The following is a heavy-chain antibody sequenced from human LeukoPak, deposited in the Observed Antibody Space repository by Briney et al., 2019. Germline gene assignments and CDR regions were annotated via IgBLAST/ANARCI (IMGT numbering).Heavy chain of an antibody. D-gene: IGHD3-10*01. CDR3: SFGAPIYYYGMDV. CDR1: GGTFSNYT. Sequence: SVKVSCKASGGTFSNYTISRVRQAPGQGREWMGRIIPILGIANYAQKFQGTVTITADKSTSTAYMELSRLRSENTAVYYCSFGAPIYYYGMDVWGQGTTVTVSS. V-gene: IGHV1-69*02. J-gene: IGHJ6*02. CDR2: IIPILGIA.